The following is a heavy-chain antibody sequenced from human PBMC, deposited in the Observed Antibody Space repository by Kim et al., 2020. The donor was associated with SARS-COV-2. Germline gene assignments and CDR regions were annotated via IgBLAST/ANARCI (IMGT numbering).Heavy chain of an antibody. CDR1: GGSISSGGYY. D-gene: IGHD3-10*01. CDR3: ARGRWLRGRFDP. V-gene: IGHV4-31*03. J-gene: IGHJ5*02. Sequence: SETLSLTCTVSGGSISSGGYYWSWIRQHPGKCLEWIGYIYYSGSTYYNPSLKSRLTISLDTSKNQFSLMLSSVTAADTAVYFCARGRWLRGRFDPWGQGTLVTVSS. CDR2: IYYSGST.